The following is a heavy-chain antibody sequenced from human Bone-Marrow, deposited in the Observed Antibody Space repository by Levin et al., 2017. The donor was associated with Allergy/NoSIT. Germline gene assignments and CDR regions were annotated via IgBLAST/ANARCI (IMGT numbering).Heavy chain of an antibody. J-gene: IGHJ4*02. Sequence: LSLTCAGSGFPFSSYAMNWVRQAPGKGLEWVSTIYPSGGSTYYADSVKGRFTISRDNSKNTLSLQMNSLRADDTAVYYCARQYSSTGDIFDYWGQGTLVTVSS. V-gene: IGHV3-23*01. CDR1: GFPFSSYA. CDR3: ARQYSSTGDIFDY. D-gene: IGHD6-13*01. CDR2: IYPSGGST.